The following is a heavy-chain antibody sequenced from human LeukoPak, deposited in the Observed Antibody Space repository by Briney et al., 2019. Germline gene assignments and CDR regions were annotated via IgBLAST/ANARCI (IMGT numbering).Heavy chain of an antibody. CDR3: ARDPYSGSYGNYYYYFMDV. V-gene: IGHV3-21*01. CDR1: GFTFDDYG. Sequence: GGSLRLSCAASGFTFDDYGMNWVRQAPGKGLEWVSSITSGSSYIYYADSVKGRFTISRDNAKNSLYLQMNSLRAEDTAVYYRARDPYSGSYGNYYYYFMDVWGKETTVTISS. J-gene: IGHJ6*03. CDR2: ITSGSSYI. D-gene: IGHD1-26*01.